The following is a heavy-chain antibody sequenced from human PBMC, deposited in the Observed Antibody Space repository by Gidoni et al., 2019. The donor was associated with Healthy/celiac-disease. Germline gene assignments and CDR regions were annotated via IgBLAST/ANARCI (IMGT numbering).Heavy chain of an antibody. CDR3: ARVGLGAAAGRDY. V-gene: IGHV1-69*06. CDR1: GGTFSSYA. CDR2: IIPIFGTA. J-gene: IGHJ4*02. D-gene: IGHD6-13*01. Sequence: QVQLVQGAEVKKPGSSVKVSCKASGGTFSSYAISWVRQAPGQGLEWMGGIIPIFGTANYAQKFQGRVTITADKSTSTAYMELSSLRSEDTAVYYCARVGLGAAAGRDYWGQGTLVTVSS.